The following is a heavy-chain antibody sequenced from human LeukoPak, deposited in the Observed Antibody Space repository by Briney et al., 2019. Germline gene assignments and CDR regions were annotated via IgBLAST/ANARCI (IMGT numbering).Heavy chain of an antibody. Sequence: ASVKVSCKASGYTFTSYGISWVRQAPGQGLEWMGWISAYNGSTNYAQKLQGRVTMTTDTSTSTAYMELRSLRSDDTAVYYCARERYCSSTSCYRVDTRNYYYYYYMDVWGKGTTVTVSS. CDR3: ARERYCSSTSCYRVDTRNYYYYYYMDV. J-gene: IGHJ6*03. D-gene: IGHD2-2*01. CDR2: ISAYNGST. CDR1: GYTFTSYG. V-gene: IGHV1-18*01.